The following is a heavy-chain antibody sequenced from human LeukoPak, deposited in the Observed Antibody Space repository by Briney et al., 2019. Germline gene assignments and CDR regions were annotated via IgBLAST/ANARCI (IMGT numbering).Heavy chain of an antibody. CDR1: GFTFSSYS. CDR2: ISSSSSYI. D-gene: IGHD3-22*01. Sequence: GGSLRLSCAASGFTFSSYSMNWVRQAPGKGLEWVSSISSSSSYIYYADSVKGRFTISRDNAKNSLYLQMNSLRAEDTAVYYCARAGVYYDSSGYYSFDYWGQGTLVTVSS. CDR3: ARAGVYYDSSGYYSFDY. J-gene: IGHJ4*02. V-gene: IGHV3-21*01.